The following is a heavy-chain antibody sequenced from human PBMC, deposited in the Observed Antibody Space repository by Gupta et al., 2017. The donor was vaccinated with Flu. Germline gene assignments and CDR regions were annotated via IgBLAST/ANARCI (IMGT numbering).Heavy chain of an antibody. CDR3: TREHDVGIFPVVDPFDY. J-gene: IGHJ4*02. V-gene: IGHV3-49*04. Sequence: EVQLVESGGGLVQPGRSLRLSCIASGFSFGDYAMTWVRQAPGKGLEWVGCIRTKPYGGTTEYAASEKGRFTISRDDSKNIAYLEMNSLKFEDTAIYYCTREHDVGIFPVVDPFDYWGQGTLVTVSS. D-gene: IGHD3-3*01. CDR1: GFSFGDYA. CDR2: IRTKPYGGTT.